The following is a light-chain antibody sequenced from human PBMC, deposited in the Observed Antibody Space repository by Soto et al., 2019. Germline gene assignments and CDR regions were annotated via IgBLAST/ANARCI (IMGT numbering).Light chain of an antibody. CDR1: QSVSSY. CDR3: QQRTNWPPWT. CDR2: DAS. Sequence: EIVLTQSPATLSLSPGERATLSCRASQSVSSYLVWYQQKPGQAPRLLIYDASNRATGIPARFSGSGSGTDFTLTISSLEPEDFALYYCQQRTNWPPWTFGQGTKVEIK. J-gene: IGKJ1*01. V-gene: IGKV3-11*01.